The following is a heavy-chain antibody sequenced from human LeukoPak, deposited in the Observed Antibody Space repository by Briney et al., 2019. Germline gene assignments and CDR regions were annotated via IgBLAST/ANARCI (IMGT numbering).Heavy chain of an antibody. V-gene: IGHV4-61*10. Sequence: SETLSLTCTVSGGSISSSSYYWSWIRQPAGKGLEWIGYIYYSGGTNYNPSLKSRVTISVDTSKNQFSLKLSSVTAADTAVYYCARLLGQQLPMYYYYYMDVWGKGTTVTVSS. J-gene: IGHJ6*03. CDR2: IYYSGGT. CDR3: ARLLGQQLPMYYYYYMDV. CDR1: GGSISSSSYY. D-gene: IGHD6-13*01.